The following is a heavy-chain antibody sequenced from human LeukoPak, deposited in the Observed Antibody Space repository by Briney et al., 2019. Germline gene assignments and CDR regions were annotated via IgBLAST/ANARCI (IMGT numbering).Heavy chain of an antibody. CDR3: ARGLGYSYGYGIDY. D-gene: IGHD5-18*01. V-gene: IGHV3-33*01. Sequence: GGSLRLSCAASGFTFSSYSMHWVRQAPGKGLEWVAVIWYDGSNKYHADSVKGRFTISRDNSKNTLFLQMNSLRAEDTALYYCARGLGYSYGYGIDYWGQGTLVTVSS. CDR2: IWYDGSNK. CDR1: GFTFSSYS. J-gene: IGHJ4*02.